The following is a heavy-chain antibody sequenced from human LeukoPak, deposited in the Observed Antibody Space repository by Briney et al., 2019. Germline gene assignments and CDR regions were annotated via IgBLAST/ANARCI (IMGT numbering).Heavy chain of an antibody. D-gene: IGHD3-16*01. Sequence: GSLRLSCAASGFTLSSYWMHWVRQRPGKGLVWVSRIHLDGRTTNYADSVKGRFTISRDNAKNTLYLEMNSLRPEDTAVYYCARGGSPSDYWGQGTLVSVS. V-gene: IGHV3-74*01. CDR3: ARGGSPSDY. J-gene: IGHJ4*02. CDR2: IHLDGRTT. CDR1: GFTLSSYW.